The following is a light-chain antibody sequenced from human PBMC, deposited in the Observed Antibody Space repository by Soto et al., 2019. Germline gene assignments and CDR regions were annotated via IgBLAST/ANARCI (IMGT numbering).Light chain of an antibody. CDR1: SSDVGGYNY. J-gene: IGLJ2*01. Sequence: QSVLTQPPSASGSPGQSVTISCTGSSSDVGGYNYVSWYQQHPGKAPKLMIYEVSKRPSGVPDRLSGSKSGNTASLTVSGLPAEEEADYCGSSYGGSNSVVFGGGTKLTVL. CDR3: SSYGGSNSVV. V-gene: IGLV2-8*01. CDR2: EVS.